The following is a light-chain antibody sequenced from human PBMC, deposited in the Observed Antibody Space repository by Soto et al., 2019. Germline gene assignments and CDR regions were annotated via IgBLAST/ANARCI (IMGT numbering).Light chain of an antibody. V-gene: IGLV2-11*01. Sequence: QSALTQPRSVSGSPGQSVTISCTGTSSDVGRYDYVSWYQQHPGKAPKLIIYDVTERPAGVPDRFSGSKSGNTASLTISGLQAEDEADYSCCSFAGSFSYAFGGGTKLTVL. CDR3: CSFAGSFSYA. CDR1: SSDVGRYDY. CDR2: DVT. J-gene: IGLJ2*01.